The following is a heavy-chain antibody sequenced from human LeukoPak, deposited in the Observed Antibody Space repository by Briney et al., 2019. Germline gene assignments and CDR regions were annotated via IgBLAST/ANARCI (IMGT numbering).Heavy chain of an antibody. CDR1: GGSFSGYY. CDR3: ARADLYYFDY. CDR2: INHSGST. J-gene: IGHJ4*02. V-gene: IGHV4-34*01. Sequence: PSETLSLTCAVYGGSFSGYYWSWIRQPPGNGLEWIGEINHSGSTNYNPSLKSRVTISVDTSKNQFSLKLSSVTAADTAVYYCARADLYYFDYWGQGTLVTVSS.